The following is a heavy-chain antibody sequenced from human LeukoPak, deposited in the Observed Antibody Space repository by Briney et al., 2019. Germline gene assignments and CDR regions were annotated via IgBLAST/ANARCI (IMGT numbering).Heavy chain of an antibody. CDR1: GGSFSGYY. CDR3: ARGSGYSSSWYRPFDY. CDR2: INHSGST. J-gene: IGHJ4*02. V-gene: IGHV4-34*01. D-gene: IGHD6-13*01. Sequence: PSESLSLTCAVYGGSFSGYYWSWVRQPPGKGLEWIGEINHSGSTNYNPFLKRRVTISVDTSKNQYSLKLSSVTAADTAVYYCARGSGYSSSWYRPFDYWGQGTLVTVSS.